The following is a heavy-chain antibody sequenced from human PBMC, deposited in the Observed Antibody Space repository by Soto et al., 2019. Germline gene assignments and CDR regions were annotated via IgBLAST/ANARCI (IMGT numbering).Heavy chain of an antibody. CDR3: ARRSSYYYYFAMDV. D-gene: IGHD2-2*01. Sequence: QVQLQQWGARLLKPSETLSLTCAVYGGSFNDYYSTWIRQSPGKGLEWIGEINHSGSTNYNPSLKSRVTISIDTSRNEFSLNLSSVTAADTAVYYCARRSSYYYYFAMDVWGQGTTVTVSS. V-gene: IGHV4-34*01. J-gene: IGHJ6*02. CDR2: INHSGST. CDR1: GGSFNDYY.